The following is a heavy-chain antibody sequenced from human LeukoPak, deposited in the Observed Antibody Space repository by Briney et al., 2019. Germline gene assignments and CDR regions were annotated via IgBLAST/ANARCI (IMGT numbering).Heavy chain of an antibody. Sequence: GGSLRLSCAASGFTFSRYDMHWVRQAPGKGLEWMAVISYDGSNKYYADSVKGRFTISRENSKKTLYLQMNSLRAEDTAVYYCASSYGDYDAYYYYGMDVWGQGTTVTVSS. J-gene: IGHJ6*02. CDR3: ASSYGDYDAYYYYGMDV. D-gene: IGHD4-17*01. CDR1: GFTFSRYD. V-gene: IGHV3-30-3*01. CDR2: ISYDGSNK.